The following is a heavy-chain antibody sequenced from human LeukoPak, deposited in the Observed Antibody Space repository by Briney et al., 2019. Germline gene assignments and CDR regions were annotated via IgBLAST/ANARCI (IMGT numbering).Heavy chain of an antibody. D-gene: IGHD3-16*01. CDR1: GFSFSSYA. J-gene: IGHJ4*02. V-gene: IGHV3-23*01. CDR3: VLDARLGESLR. Sequence: PGGSLTLSCAPSGFSFSSYAMSWVRQAPGKGLEWVAYIRAGGDDTYYADSVRGRLTTSRDNSKHTLYLEMNSLRAEDTAIYYCVLDARLGESLRWGQGTLVTVSS. CDR2: IRAGGDDT.